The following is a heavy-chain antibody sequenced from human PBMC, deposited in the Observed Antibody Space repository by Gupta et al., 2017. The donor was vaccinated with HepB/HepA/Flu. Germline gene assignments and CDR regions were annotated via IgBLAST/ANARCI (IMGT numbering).Heavy chain of an antibody. D-gene: IGHD3-3*02. V-gene: IGHV3-23*01. J-gene: IGHJ6*03. Sequence: EVQLWESGGGLVQPGGSLRLSCAASGFTISGSAMSWARQAPGKGLEWVSGIGSDFSAHYADSVRGRFTISRDNSKNTVYLQMNSLRAEDTAVYYCVKDLHFWSAMDVWGKGTTVTVSS. CDR1: GFTISGSA. CDR2: IGSDFSA. CDR3: VKDLHFWSAMDV.